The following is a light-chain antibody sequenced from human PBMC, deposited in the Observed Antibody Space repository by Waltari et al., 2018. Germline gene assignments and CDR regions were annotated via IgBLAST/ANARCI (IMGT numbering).Light chain of an antibody. CDR1: QSISTY. J-gene: IGKJ2*01. CDR3: QQFKNYPNT. V-gene: IGKV1-9*01. CDR2: AAS. Sequence: DIQMTQSPSSLSGSVGDRVTITCRASQSISTYLNWYQQKPGKAPNLLIFAASPLQSGVPSRFSGSGSGTEFTLTISSLQPEDFATYYCQQFKNYPNTFGQGTKLVIK.